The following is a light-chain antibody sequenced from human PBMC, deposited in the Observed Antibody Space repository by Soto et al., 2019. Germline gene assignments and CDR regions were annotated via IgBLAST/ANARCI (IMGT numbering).Light chain of an antibody. V-gene: IGKV3-15*01. CDR2: GAS. Sequence: EIVMTQSPATLSVSPGERATLSCRASQSVSRNLAWYQQKPGQAPRLLIYGASTRATDIAARISGSASGTEFTLTISSLQSEDFAVYYCQQYNKWPLTFGGGNKVEIK. J-gene: IGKJ4*01. CDR1: QSVSRN. CDR3: QQYNKWPLT.